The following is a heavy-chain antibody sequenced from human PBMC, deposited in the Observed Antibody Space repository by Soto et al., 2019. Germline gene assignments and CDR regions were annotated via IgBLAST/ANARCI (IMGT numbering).Heavy chain of an antibody. CDR3: VRDVQGDVRVVPPTASLSKRFEP. J-gene: IGHJ5*02. CDR1: GFTFNNYG. V-gene: IGHV3-30*03. D-gene: IGHD2-2*01. Sequence: QVQLVESGGGVVQPGRSLRLSCAAPGFTFNNYGIHWVRLVPGKGLEWVAVISNDGSNIHYADSVKGRFTISRDNSKNVSDLQISTLEGKGTRIYYCVRDVQGDVRVVPPTASLSKRFEPWGKGTMVT. CDR2: ISNDGSNI.